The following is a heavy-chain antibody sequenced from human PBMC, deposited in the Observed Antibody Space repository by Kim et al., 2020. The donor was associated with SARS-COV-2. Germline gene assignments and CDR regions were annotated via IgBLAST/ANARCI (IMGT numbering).Heavy chain of an antibody. CDR3: ASSRGATYYGILTGYRRGYYYYGMDV. CDR1: GFTFSSYG. CDR2: ISSSGSTI. J-gene: IGHJ6*02. D-gene: IGHD3-9*01. Sequence: GGSLRLSCAASGFTFSSYGMNWVRQALGKGLEWVSYISSSGSTIYYADSVKGRFTISRDNAKNSLYLQMNSLRAEDTAVYYCASSRGATYYGILTGYRRGYYYYGMDVWGQGTTVTVSS. V-gene: IGHV3-48*03.